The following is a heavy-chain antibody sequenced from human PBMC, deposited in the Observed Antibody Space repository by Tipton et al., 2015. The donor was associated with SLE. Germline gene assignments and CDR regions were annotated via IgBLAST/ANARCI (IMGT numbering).Heavy chain of an antibody. J-gene: IGHJ6*03. Sequence: TLSLTCTVSGGSISSYYWSWIRQPPGKGLEWIGEINHSGSTNYKPSLKSRVTISLDTSRNQFSLKLSSVSAADTAVYYCARGSLGRHYDIVTGHTYYYFYYMDVWGKGTTVTVSS. CDR1: GGSISSYY. D-gene: IGHD3-9*01. CDR2: INHSGST. V-gene: IGHV4-34*01. CDR3: ARGSLGRHYDIVTGHTYYYFYYMDV.